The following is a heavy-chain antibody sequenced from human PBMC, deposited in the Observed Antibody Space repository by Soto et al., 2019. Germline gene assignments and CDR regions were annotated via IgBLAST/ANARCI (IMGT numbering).Heavy chain of an antibody. V-gene: IGHV4-30-4*01. D-gene: IGHD2-8*02. CDR3: ARDKITGLFDY. CDR1: GGSISSGDYY. Sequence: PSETLSLTCTVSGGSISSGDYYWSWIRQPPGKGLEWIGYIYYSGSTYYNPSLKSRVTISVDTSKNQFSLKLTSVTAADTAVDYCARDKITGLFDYWGQGTLVTVSS. CDR2: IYYSGST. J-gene: IGHJ4*02.